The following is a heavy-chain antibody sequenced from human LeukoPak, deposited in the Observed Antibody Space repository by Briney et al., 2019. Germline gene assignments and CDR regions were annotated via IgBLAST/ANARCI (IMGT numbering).Heavy chain of an antibody. CDR3: ARIGHEDYYFDY. CDR1: GGSISSYY. CDR2: IYYSGSN. Sequence: PSETLSLTCTVSGGSISSYYWSWTRQPPGKGLEWIGYIYYSGSNNYNPSLKSRVTIPVDTSKNQFSLKLSSVTAADTAVYYCARIGHEDYYFDYWGQGTLVTVSS. J-gene: IGHJ4*02. V-gene: IGHV4-59*01.